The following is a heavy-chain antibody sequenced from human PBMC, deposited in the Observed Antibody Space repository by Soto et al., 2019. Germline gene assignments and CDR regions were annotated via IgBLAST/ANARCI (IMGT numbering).Heavy chain of an antibody. CDR1: GYTFTSYA. CDR2: INAGNGNT. CDR3: ARGAHIVVVTAIGWFDP. V-gene: IGHV1-3*01. Sequence: QVQLVQSGAEVKKPGASVKGSCKASGYTFTSYAMHWVRQAPGQRLEWMGWINAGNGNTKYSQKFQGRVTITRDTSASTAYMELSSLRSEDTAVYYCARGAHIVVVTAIGWFDPWGQGTLVTVSS. D-gene: IGHD2-21*02. J-gene: IGHJ5*02.